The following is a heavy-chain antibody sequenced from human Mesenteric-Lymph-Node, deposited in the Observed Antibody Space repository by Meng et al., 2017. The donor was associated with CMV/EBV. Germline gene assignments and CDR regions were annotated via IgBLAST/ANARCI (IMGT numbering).Heavy chain of an antibody. CDR1: GFTFGDYA. D-gene: IGHD3-3*01. Sequence: GESLKISCPASGFTFGDYAMSWVRQAPGKGLEWVGFIRSKAYGGTTEYAASVKGRFTISRDDSKSIAYLQMNSLKTEDTAVYYCTRVNIYDFWSGYLPDAFDIWGQGTMVTVSS. CDR3: TRVNIYDFWSGYLPDAFDI. V-gene: IGHV3-49*04. J-gene: IGHJ3*02. CDR2: IRSKAYGGTT.